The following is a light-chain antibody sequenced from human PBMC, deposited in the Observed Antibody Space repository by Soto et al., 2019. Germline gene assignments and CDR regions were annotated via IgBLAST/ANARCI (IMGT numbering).Light chain of an antibody. V-gene: IGKV3-20*01. CDR3: QQYGSSPLT. CDR2: GAS. J-gene: IGKJ4*01. CDR1: QSVTSSS. Sequence: EIVLTQSPATLSLSPGERATLSCRASQSVTSSSLAWYQQKVGRAPRVLIYGASNRATGIPERFSGSGSGTDFSLTISRLEPEDSAVYYCQQYGSSPLTFGGGTKV.